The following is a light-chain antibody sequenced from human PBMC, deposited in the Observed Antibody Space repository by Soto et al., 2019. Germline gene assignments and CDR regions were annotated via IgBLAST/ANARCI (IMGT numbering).Light chain of an antibody. J-gene: IGKJ2*01. CDR1: QSVISTY. CDR3: QQYGSSPPYT. V-gene: IGKV3-20*01. Sequence: EIVLTQSPGTLSLSPGERATLSCRASQSVISTYLAWYQQKPGQAPRLLIYGTSSRPTGIPDRFNGSGSGTDFTLTISRLEPEDCAVYYCQQYGSSPPYTFGQGTKLEIK. CDR2: GTS.